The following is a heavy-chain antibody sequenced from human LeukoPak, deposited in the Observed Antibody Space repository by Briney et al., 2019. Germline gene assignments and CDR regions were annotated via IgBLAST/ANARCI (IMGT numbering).Heavy chain of an antibody. J-gene: IGHJ4*02. V-gene: IGHV3-7*01. Sequence: GGSLRLSCAASGFTFSSYWMSWVRQAPGKGLEWAANIKQDGSEKYYVDSVKGRFTISRDNAKNSLYLQMNSLRAEDTAVYYCAPPVIAAAGHSPHWGQGTLVTVSS. CDR3: APPVIAAAGHSPH. CDR1: GFTFSSYW. D-gene: IGHD6-13*01. CDR2: IKQDGSEK.